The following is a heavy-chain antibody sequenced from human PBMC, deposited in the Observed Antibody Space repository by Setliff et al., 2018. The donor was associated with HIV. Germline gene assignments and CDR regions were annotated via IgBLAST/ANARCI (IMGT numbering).Heavy chain of an antibody. Sequence: SETLSLTCTVTGGSISSGGFYWTWIRQHPGKGLEWIGYIYNTGSTYHSPSLESRVTISVDTSKNQFSLKLSSVTASDTAVYYCARGLSYYDPGGFDYWGQGTLVTVSS. J-gene: IGHJ4*02. D-gene: IGHD3-22*01. V-gene: IGHV4-31*03. CDR3: ARGLSYYDPGGFDY. CDR2: IYNTGST. CDR1: GGSISSGGFY.